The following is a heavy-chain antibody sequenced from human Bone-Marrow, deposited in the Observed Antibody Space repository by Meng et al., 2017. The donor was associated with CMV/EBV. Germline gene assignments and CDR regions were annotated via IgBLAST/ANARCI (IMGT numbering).Heavy chain of an antibody. D-gene: IGHD2-2*01. V-gene: IGHV3-9*03. J-gene: IGHJ4*02. CDR3: AKDMSRVVVPDATDY. CDR2: ISWNSGSI. CDR1: GFTFDDYA. Sequence: SLKISCAASGFTFDDYAMHWVRQAPGKGLEWVSGISWNSGSIGYADSVKGRFTISRDNAKNSLYLQMNSLRAEDMALYYCAKDMSRVVVPDATDYWGQGTLVTVSS.